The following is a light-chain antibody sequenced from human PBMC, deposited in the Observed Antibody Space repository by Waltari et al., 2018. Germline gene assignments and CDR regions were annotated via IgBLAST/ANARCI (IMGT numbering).Light chain of an antibody. J-gene: IGKJ2*01. CDR3: QQYNSYPYT. CDR2: KAS. Sequence: DIQMTQSPSTLSASVGDRVTITCRARQITSTWLAWYQQKPRKAPKLLIYKASSVESGVPSRFSGSGSGTEFTLTISSLQPDDFATYYCQQYNSYPYTFGQGTKLEIK. CDR1: QITSTW. V-gene: IGKV1-5*03.